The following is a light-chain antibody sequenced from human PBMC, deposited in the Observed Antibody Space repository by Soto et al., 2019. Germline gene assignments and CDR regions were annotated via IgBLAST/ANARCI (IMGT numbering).Light chain of an antibody. CDR2: DAS. CDR1: QSLRTY. V-gene: IGKV3-11*01. Sequence: EIVLTQSPATLSLSPGERATLSCRASQSLRTYLAWYQQKPGQAPRLLVYDASNRATGIPARFSGSGSGTDFTLTISSLAPEDYGVYYCQHRSDWYAFGQGTKLEIK. J-gene: IGKJ2*01. CDR3: QHRSDWYA.